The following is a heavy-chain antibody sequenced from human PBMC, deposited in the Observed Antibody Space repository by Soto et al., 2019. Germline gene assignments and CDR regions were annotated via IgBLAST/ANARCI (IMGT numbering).Heavy chain of an antibody. V-gene: IGHV3-15*01. CDR3: TTEDIVVVPAAYSGYDLVGAFDI. D-gene: IGHD2-2*01. CDR1: GFTFSNAW. CDR2: IKSKTDGGTT. Sequence: GGSLRLSCAASGFTFSNAWMSWVRQAPGKGLEWVGRIKSKTDGGTTDYAAPVKGRFTISRDDSKNTLYLQMNSLKTEDTAVYYCTTEDIVVVPAAYSGYDLVGAFDIWGQGTMVTVSS. J-gene: IGHJ3*02.